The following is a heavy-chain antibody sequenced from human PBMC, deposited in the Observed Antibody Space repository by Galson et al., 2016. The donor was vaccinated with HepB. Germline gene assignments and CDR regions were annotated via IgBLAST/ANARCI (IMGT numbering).Heavy chain of an antibody. CDR3: ARELDGDSPLDY. V-gene: IGHV1-46*01. Sequence: SVKVSCKASGYTFTNYYMHWVRQAPGQGLEWMGMINLRDGGTKYAQKFQGRVTMSRDTSTNTVFMELSSLRSEDTAVYFCARELDGDSPLDYWSQGTVVTVSS. D-gene: IGHD2-21*02. CDR1: GYTFTNYY. J-gene: IGHJ4*02. CDR2: INLRDGGT.